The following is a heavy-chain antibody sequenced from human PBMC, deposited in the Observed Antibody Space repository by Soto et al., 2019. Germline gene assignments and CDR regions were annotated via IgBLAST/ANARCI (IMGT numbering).Heavy chain of an antibody. Sequence: QVQLVESGGGVVQPGRSLRLSCAASGFTFSSYGMHWVRQAPGKGLEWVAVIWYDGSNKYYADSVKGRFTISRDNSKNTLYLQMNSLRAEDTAVYYCARGYCSGGSCYHLEAFDIWGQGTMVTVSS. CDR2: IWYDGSNK. D-gene: IGHD2-15*01. V-gene: IGHV3-33*01. J-gene: IGHJ3*02. CDR1: GFTFSSYG. CDR3: ARGYCSGGSCYHLEAFDI.